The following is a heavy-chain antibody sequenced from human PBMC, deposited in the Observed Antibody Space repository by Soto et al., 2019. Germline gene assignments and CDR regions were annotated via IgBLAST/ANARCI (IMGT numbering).Heavy chain of an antibody. CDR2: ISGSGGST. CDR3: ARSMGTDGSIYYYNGLEV. D-gene: IGHD6-6*01. V-gene: IGHV3-23*01. J-gene: IGHJ6*01. CDR1: GFTFSSYA. Sequence: GGSLRLSCAASGFTFSSYAMSWVRQAPGKGLEWVSAISGSGGSTYYADSVKGRFTISRDNSKNTLYLQMNSLRAEDTAVYYCARSMGTDGSIYYYNGLEVWGQGARVAVSS.